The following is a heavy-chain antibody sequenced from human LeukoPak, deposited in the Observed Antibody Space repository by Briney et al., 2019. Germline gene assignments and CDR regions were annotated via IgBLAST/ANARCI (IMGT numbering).Heavy chain of an antibody. D-gene: IGHD2-15*01. CDR1: GFIVSGDF. V-gene: IGHV3-66*02. Sequence: GGSLRLSCAASGFIVSGDFMSWVRQAPGKGLEWVSVIYSDGSTYYADSVKGRFTISRDNSKNTLYLQMNSLRTEDTAVYYCATQPCSGGSCYLGYWGQGTLVTVSS. CDR3: ATQPCSGGSCYLGY. CDR2: IYSDGST. J-gene: IGHJ4*02.